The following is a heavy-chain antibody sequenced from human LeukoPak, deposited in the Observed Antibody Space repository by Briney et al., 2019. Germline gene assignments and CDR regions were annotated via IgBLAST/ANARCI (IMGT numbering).Heavy chain of an antibody. D-gene: IGHD3-22*01. CDR3: ARDRHYYDSSGYDWNWFDP. J-gene: IGHJ5*02. CDR2: IYYSGST. Sequence: SETLSLTCTVSGGSISSYYWSWLRQPPGKGLEWIGYIYYSGSTNYNPSLKSRVTISVDTSKNQFSLKLSSVTAADTAVYYCARDRHYYDSSGYDWNWFDPWGQGTLVTVSS. V-gene: IGHV4-59*01. CDR1: GGSISSYY.